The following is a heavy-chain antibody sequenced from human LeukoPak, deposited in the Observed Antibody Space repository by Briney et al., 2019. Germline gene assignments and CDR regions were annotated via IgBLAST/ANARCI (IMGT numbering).Heavy chain of an antibody. Sequence: SETLSLTCTVSGGSITSYYWAWLRQPPGKGLEWIGYLYYSGYSNHNPSLKSRVTISVDTSKNQFSLKLSSVTAADTAVYYCARHAVVPAAIRPFDPWGQGTLVTVSS. CDR1: GGSITSYY. V-gene: IGHV4-59*08. D-gene: IGHD2-2*02. J-gene: IGHJ5*02. CDR2: LYYSGYS. CDR3: ARHAVVPAAIRPFDP.